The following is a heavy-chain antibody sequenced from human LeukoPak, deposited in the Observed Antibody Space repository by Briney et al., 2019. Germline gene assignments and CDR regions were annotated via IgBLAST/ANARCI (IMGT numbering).Heavy chain of an antibody. D-gene: IGHD3-3*01. CDR1: GFTFSNAW. Sequence: GGSLRLSCAASGFTFSNAWMSWVRQAPGKGLEWVGRIKSKTDGGTTDYAAPVKGRFTISRDDSKNTLYLQMNSLKTEDTAVYYCTTDFHRRYYDFWSGYQSDFDYWGQGTLVTVSS. V-gene: IGHV3-15*01. CDR2: IKSKTDGGTT. J-gene: IGHJ4*02. CDR3: TTDFHRRYYDFWSGYQSDFDY.